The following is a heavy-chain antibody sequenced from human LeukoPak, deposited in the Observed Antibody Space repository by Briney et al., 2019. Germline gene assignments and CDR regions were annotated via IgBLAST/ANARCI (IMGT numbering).Heavy chain of an antibody. V-gene: IGHV4-38-2*01. D-gene: IGHD6-13*01. CDR3: ARGTSSSWYRWFDY. CDR1: GYSISSGYY. J-gene: IGHJ4*02. Sequence: SETLSLTCAVSGYSISSGYYWGWIRQPPGKGLEWIGSIYYSGSTYYNPSLKSRVTISVDTSKNQFSLKLSSVTAADTAVYYCARGTSSSWYRWFDYWGQGTLVTVSS. CDR2: IYYSGST.